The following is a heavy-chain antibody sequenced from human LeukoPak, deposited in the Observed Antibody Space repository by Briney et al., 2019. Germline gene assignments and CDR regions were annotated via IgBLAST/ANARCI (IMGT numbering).Heavy chain of an antibody. CDR3: AKKRSSGVVPYYFDY. V-gene: IGHV3-30-3*02. J-gene: IGHJ4*02. CDR1: GFTFNYYT. Sequence: PGGSLRLSCVASGFTFNYYTVHWVRQAPGKGLEWVALISYDGSNTYYAASVKGRFTISRDNAKNSLYLQMNSLRAEDTAVYYCAKKRSSGVVPYYFDYWGQGTLVTVSS. D-gene: IGHD3-3*01. CDR2: ISYDGSNT.